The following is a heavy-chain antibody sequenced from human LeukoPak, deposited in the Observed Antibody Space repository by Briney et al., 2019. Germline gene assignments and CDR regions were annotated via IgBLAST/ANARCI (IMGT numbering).Heavy chain of an antibody. J-gene: IGHJ4*02. CDR1: GVSIRSYY. CDR3: ARGGITIEPYFDY. Sequence: SETLSLTCTVSGVSIRSYYWSWIRQPPGKGLEWIGCIYYSGTTNYNPSLKSRVTMSIDTSKNQFSLKLNSVTAADTAVYYCARGGITIEPYFDYWGQGSLVTVSS. CDR2: IYYSGTT. V-gene: IGHV4-59*01. D-gene: IGHD3-3*01.